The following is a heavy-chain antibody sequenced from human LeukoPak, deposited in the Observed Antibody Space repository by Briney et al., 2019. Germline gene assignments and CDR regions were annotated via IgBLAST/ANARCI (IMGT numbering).Heavy chain of an antibody. V-gene: IGHV1-18*01. CDR1: GYTFVRYG. CDR2: ISTYDAKT. CDR3: ARDNRSPGPVFADY. D-gene: IGHD1-14*01. J-gene: IGHJ4*02. Sequence: ASVKVSCKASGYTFVRYGVNWVRQAPGQGLEWMGWISTYDAKTHYAERLQDRFTMTRDISASTVYMELRSLTSDDTAVYYCARDNRSPGPVFADYWGQGILVTVSS.